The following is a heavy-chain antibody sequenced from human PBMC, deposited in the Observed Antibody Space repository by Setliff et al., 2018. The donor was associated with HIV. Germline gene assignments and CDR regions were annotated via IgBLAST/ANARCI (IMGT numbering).Heavy chain of an antibody. D-gene: IGHD1-7*01. CDR2: IYYNENT. V-gene: IGHV4-39*07. CDR3: ARIGTPRTIDY. CDR1: GGSASNSRYY. Sequence: PSETLSLTCTVSGGSASNSRYYWAWIRQPPGKGLEYIGSIYYNENTYYSPSLKSRVTMSVDTSENQFSLKLSSVTAADTAVYYCARIGTPRTIDYWGQGTLVTVSS. J-gene: IGHJ4*02.